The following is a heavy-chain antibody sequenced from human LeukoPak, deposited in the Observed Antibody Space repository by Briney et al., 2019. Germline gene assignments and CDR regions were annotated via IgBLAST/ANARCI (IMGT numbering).Heavy chain of an antibody. Sequence: LTGGSLRLSCAASGFTFSTYAMHWVRQAPGKGLEYVSAISGNGDSTYYANSVKGRFTSSRDNSKNTLYLQMGSLRADDMAVYYCVKSIVGSRGKWFDPWGQRTLVTVSS. D-gene: IGHD3-10*01. V-gene: IGHV3-64*01. CDR3: VKSIVGSRGKWFDP. CDR1: GFTFSTYA. J-gene: IGHJ5*02. CDR2: ISGNGDST.